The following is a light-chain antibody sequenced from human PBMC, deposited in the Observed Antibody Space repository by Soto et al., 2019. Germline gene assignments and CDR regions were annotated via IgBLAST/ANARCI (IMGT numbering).Light chain of an antibody. CDR2: SNN. CDR1: SSNIGSNP. J-gene: IGLJ2*01. Sequence: QSVLTQPPSASGTPGQRVTISCSGSSSNIGSNPVNWYQQLPETAPKLLIYSNNQRPSGVPDRFSGSKSGTSASLAISGLQSEDEADYYCAAWDDSLSGPGVFGGGTKLTVL. V-gene: IGLV1-44*01. CDR3: AAWDDSLSGPGV.